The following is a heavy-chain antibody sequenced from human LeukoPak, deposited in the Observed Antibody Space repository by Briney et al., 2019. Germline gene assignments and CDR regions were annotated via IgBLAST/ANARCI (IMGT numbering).Heavy chain of an antibody. V-gene: IGHV1-2*02. Sequence: ASVKVSCKASGYTFTGYYMHWVRQAPGQGLEWMGWINPNSGGTNYAQKFQGRVTMTRDTSISTAYMELSRLRTDDTAVYYCARDRTGEGNIDYWGQGTLVTVSS. D-gene: IGHD2/OR15-2a*01. CDR2: INPNSGGT. J-gene: IGHJ4*02. CDR1: GYTFTGYY. CDR3: ARDRTGEGNIDY.